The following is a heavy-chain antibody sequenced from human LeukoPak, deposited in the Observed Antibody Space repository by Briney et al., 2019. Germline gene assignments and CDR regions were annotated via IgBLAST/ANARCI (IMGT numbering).Heavy chain of an antibody. CDR1: GGSISSGGYS. J-gene: IGHJ4*02. CDR3: VRDRGAAAGKTFDY. D-gene: IGHD6-13*01. CDR2: IYHSGST. Sequence: SQTLSLTCAVSGGSISSGGYSWSWIRQPPGKGLEWIGYIYHSGSTYYNPSLKSRVTISIDRSKNQFSLKLSSVTAANTAVYYCVRDRGAAAGKTFDYWGQGTLVTVSS. V-gene: IGHV4-30-2*01.